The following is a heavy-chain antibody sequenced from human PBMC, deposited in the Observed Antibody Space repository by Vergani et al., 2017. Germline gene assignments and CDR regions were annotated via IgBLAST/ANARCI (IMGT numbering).Heavy chain of an antibody. V-gene: IGHV3-9*01. CDR1: GFTFSNYA. D-gene: IGHD3-22*01. CDR2: ISWNSGST. J-gene: IGHJ4*02. CDR3: AKARRRSRVVITTEIGY. Sequence: EVQMLESGGGLVQPGGSLRLSCAASGFTFSNYAMTWVRQAPGKGLEWVSGISWNSGSTGYADSVKGRFTISRDNAKNSLYLQMNSLRAEDTALYYCAKARRRSRVVITTEIGYWGQGTLVTVSS.